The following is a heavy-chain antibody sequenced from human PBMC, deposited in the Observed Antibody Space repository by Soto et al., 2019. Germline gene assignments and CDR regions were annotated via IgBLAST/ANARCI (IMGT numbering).Heavy chain of an antibody. V-gene: IGHV4-59*01. J-gene: IGHJ6*02. CDR2: IYYSGST. D-gene: IGHD3-22*01. CDR1: GGSISSYY. Sequence: QLQLQESGPGLVKPSETLSLTCTVSGGSISSYYWSWIRQPPGKGLEWIGYIYYSGSTNYNPSLKSRVTISVDTSNIQFAQNLISVTAADTAVYYCARGLEGSTVITTSGDYYYGRDVWGQGTTVTVSS. CDR3: ARGLEGSTVITTSGDYYYGRDV.